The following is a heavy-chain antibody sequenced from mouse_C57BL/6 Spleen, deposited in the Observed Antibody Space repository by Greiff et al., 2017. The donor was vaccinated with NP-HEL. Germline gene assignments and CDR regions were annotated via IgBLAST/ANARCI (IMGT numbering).Heavy chain of an antibody. CDR1: GYTFTSYW. D-gene: IGHD1-1*01. Sequence: QVQLQQPGAELVMPGASVKLSCKASGYTFTSYWMHWVKQRPGQGLEWIGEIDPSDSYTNYTQKFKGKSTLTVDKSSSTAYMQLSSLTSEDSAVYYCATYGTGGPYYLDYRGKGTTVTVAS. V-gene: IGHV1-69*01. CDR3: ATYGTGGPYYLDY. CDR2: IDPSDSYT. J-gene: IGHJ2*01.